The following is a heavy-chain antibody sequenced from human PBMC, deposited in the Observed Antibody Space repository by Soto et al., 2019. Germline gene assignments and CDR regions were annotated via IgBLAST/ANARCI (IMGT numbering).Heavy chain of an antibody. Sequence: SETLSLTCTVSGGSISSSSYFWGWIRQPPGKGLEWIGSIYYSGSTYYNPSLKSRVTISVDTSKNQFSLKLSSVTAADTAVYYCARPARDGDSGYDYDAFDIWGQGTMVTVSS. CDR3: ARPARDGDSGYDYDAFDI. J-gene: IGHJ3*02. V-gene: IGHV4-39*01. CDR2: IYYSGST. D-gene: IGHD5-12*01. CDR1: GGSISSSSYF.